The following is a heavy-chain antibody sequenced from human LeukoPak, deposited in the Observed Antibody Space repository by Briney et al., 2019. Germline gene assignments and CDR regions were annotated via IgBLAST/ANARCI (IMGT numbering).Heavy chain of an antibody. V-gene: IGHV1-69*13. D-gene: IGHD6-13*01. Sequence: SVNVSCMASGGTFRSYTISWVRQAPGQGLEWMGGIIPIFGTTNYAQKFQGRVTITADESTSTAYLEVSSLRSDDTAVYYCARGHPSNSKTFDMWGQGTMVSVSS. J-gene: IGHJ3*02. CDR1: GGTFRSYT. CDR2: IIPIFGTT. CDR3: ARGHPSNSKTFDM.